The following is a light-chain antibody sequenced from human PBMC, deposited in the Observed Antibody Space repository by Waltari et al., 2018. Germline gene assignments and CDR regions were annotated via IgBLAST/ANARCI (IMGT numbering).Light chain of an antibody. CDR1: QNVGKY. J-gene: IGKJ1*01. V-gene: IGKV3-20*01. CDR3: QRYVTLPAT. CDR2: HAS. Sequence: EFLLTKSPGTVSVSPGEGVTLPCRASQNVGKYLAWYQQRPGKPPRLLIYHASNRAIGIPDRCSGSGAGEDFRLTISRLAPEDCAVYYCQRYVTLPATFGQGTKVEIK.